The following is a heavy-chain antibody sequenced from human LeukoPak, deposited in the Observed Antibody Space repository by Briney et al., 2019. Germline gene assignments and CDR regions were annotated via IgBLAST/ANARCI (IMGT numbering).Heavy chain of an antibody. V-gene: IGHV4-34*01. CDR2: INHSGST. J-gene: IGHJ4*02. Sequence: PSETLSLTCAVYGGSFSGYYWSWIRQPPGKGLEWIGEINHSGSTNYNPSLKSRVTISVDKSKNQFSLKLSSVTAADTAVYYCARSTTLHSSGWYAQDYWGQGTLVTVSS. D-gene: IGHD6-19*01. CDR3: ARSTTLHSSGWYAQDY. CDR1: GGSFSGYY.